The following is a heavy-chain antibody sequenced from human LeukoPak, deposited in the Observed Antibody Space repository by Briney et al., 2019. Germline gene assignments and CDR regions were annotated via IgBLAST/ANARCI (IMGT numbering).Heavy chain of an antibody. CDR3: ARVLRYSSGWYDPPDY. CDR1: GYTFTGYY. D-gene: IGHD6-19*01. J-gene: IGHJ4*02. CDR2: INPNSGGT. V-gene: IGHV1-2*02. Sequence: ASVKVPCKASGYTFTGYYMHWVRQAPGQGLEWMGWINPNSGGTNYAQKFQGRVTMTRDTSISTAYMELSRLRSDDTAVYYCARVLRYSSGWYDPPDYWGQGTLVTVSS.